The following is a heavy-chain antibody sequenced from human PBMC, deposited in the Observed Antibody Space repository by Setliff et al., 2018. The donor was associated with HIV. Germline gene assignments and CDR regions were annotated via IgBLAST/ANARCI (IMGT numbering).Heavy chain of an antibody. J-gene: IGHJ4*01. Sequence: SLRLSCTASGFTFGDYAMSWVRQAPGKGLEWVSYISMSSHTSVIYSDSVKGRFTISRDNARNSFYLQMNSLRVDDTAVYLCARDKWASGFDFWGHGTLVTVSS. V-gene: IGHV3-11*06. CDR3: ARDKWASGFDF. CDR1: GFTFGDYA. CDR2: ISMSSHTSV. D-gene: IGHD2-8*01.